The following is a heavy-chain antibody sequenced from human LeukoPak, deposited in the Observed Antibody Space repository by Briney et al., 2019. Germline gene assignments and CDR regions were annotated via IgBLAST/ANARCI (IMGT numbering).Heavy chain of an antibody. V-gene: IGHV4-4*09. D-gene: IGHD2-21*01. CDR2: IYTSGNT. J-gene: IGHJ6*03. Sequence: PSETLSLTCRVSVASIYRYYWGWIRQPPGKGREWIGYIYTSGNTIYNPSLKSPVTISMDTSKNQFYLKMRSVTAADTDVYYCASLSIGPSPYFYYYMDVWGKGTSVTVSS. CDR1: VASIYRYY. CDR3: ASLSIGPSPYFYYYMDV.